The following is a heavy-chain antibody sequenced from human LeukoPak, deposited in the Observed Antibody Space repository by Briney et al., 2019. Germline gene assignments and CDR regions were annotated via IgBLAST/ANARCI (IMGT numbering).Heavy chain of an antibody. V-gene: IGHV1-18*01. D-gene: IGHD3-3*01. CDR3: ARGAVDWLFLEWLSADY. Sequence: ASVKVSCKASGYPFANFAISWVRQARGQGLEWVGWISGDKGPTYYAPKLQGRVTMTRDTSTSTVYMELSSLRSEDTAVYYCARGAVDWLFLEWLSADYWGQGTLVTVSS. CDR2: ISGDKGPT. J-gene: IGHJ4*02. CDR1: GYPFANFA.